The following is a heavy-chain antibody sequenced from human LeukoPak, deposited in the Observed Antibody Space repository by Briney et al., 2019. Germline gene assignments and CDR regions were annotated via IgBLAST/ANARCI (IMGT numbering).Heavy chain of an antibody. V-gene: IGHV1-8*03. J-gene: IGHJ4*02. CDR1: GYTFTSYD. Sequence: ASVKVSCKASGYTFTSYDINWVRQATGQGLEWMGWMSPNSGNTGYAQKFQGRVTITRNTSISTAYMELSSLRSEDTAVYYCARGQYGSGSYYNGEDYWGQGTLVTVSS. CDR3: ARGQYGSGSYYNGEDY. D-gene: IGHD3-10*01. CDR2: MSPNSGNT.